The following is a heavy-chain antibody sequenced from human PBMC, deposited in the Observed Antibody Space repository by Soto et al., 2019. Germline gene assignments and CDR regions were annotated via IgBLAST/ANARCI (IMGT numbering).Heavy chain of an antibody. CDR2: IWYDGSNK. V-gene: IGHV3-33*01. CDR1: GFTFISYG. Sequence: SGGSLRLSCAASGFTFISYGMHWVLQAPGKGLEWVAVIWYDGSNKYYADSVKGRFTISRDNSKNTLYLQMNSLRAEDTAVYYCARDLLYYYDSSGYYPAGYWGQGALVTVSS. D-gene: IGHD3-22*01. J-gene: IGHJ4*02. CDR3: ARDLLYYYDSSGYYPAGY.